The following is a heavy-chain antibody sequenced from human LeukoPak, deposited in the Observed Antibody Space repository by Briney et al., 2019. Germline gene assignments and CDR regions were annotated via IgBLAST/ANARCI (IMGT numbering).Heavy chain of an antibody. J-gene: IGHJ4*02. CDR3: AKDRWTGLIVVVPAAIVDY. CDR2: ISGSGGST. V-gene: IGHV3-23*01. CDR1: GFTFSSYA. D-gene: IGHD2-2*02. Sequence: GGSLRLSCAASGFTFSSYAMSWVRQAPGKGLEWVSAISGSGGSTYYADSVKGRFTISRDNSKNTLYLQMNSLRAEDTAVYYCAKDRWTGLIVVVPAAIVDYWGQGTLATVSS.